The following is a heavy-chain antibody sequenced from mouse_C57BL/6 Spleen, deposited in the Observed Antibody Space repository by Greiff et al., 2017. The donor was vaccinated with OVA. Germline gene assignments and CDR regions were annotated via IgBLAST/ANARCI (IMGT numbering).Heavy chain of an antibody. V-gene: IGHV14-2*01. J-gene: IGHJ4*01. CDR1: GFNIKDYY. CDR3: ARSGYSNCPYAMDY. Sequence: DVKLVESGAELVKPGASVKLSCTASGFNIKDYYMHWVKQRTEQGLEWIGRIDPEDGETKYAPKFQGKAPITADTSSNTAYLQLSSLTSENTAVYYCARSGYSNCPYAMDYWGQGTSVTVSS. CDR2: IDPEDGET. D-gene: IGHD2-5*01.